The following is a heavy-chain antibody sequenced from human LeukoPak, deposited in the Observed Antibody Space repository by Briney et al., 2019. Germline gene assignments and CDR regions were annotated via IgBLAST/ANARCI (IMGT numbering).Heavy chain of an antibody. D-gene: IGHD3-22*01. CDR2: ISSSSSTI. CDR1: GFTFSYYN. V-gene: IGHV3-48*01. CDR3: ARAPPDYYDSSGYHDY. Sequence: GGSLRLSCEASGFTFSYYNMNWVRQAPGKGLEWLSYISSSSSTIYYADSVKGRFTISGDDAKNSLYLQMNSLRAEDTAVYYCARAPPDYYDSSGYHDYWGQGTLVTVSS. J-gene: IGHJ4*02.